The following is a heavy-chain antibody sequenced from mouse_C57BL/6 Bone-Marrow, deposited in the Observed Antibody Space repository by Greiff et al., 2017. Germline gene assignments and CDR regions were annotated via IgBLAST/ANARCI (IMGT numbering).Heavy chain of an antibody. V-gene: IGHV1-15*01. D-gene: IGHD2-1*01. Sequence: VQLQQSGAELVRPGASVTLSCKASGYTFTDYEMHWVKQTPVHGLEWIGAIDPETGGTAYNQKFKGKAILTADKSSSTAYMELRSLTAEDSAVYYCTRKDLQWGYFDYWGQGTTLTVSS. J-gene: IGHJ2*01. CDR3: TRKDLQWGYFDY. CDR1: GYTFTDYE. CDR2: IDPETGGT.